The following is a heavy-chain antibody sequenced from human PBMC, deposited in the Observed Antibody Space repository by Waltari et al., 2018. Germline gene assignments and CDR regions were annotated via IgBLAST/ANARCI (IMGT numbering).Heavy chain of an antibody. CDR3: ARRGRGYTYSYLPF. V-gene: IGHV4-34*01. D-gene: IGHD5-18*01. Sequence: QVKLEQWGPGLLKTSENLSLTCAVDGGPFSGYFWTWIRQPPGKGLEWIGEINDIGTTNYNVSLRSRITMSIDTAKKQFSLILRSVTAADTAVYYCARRGRGYTYSYLPFWAQGTQVTVSS. J-gene: IGHJ4*02. CDR2: INDIGTT. CDR1: GGPFSGYF.